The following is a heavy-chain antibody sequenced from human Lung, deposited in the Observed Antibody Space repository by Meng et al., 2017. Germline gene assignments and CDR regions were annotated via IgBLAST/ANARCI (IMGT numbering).Heavy chain of an antibody. CDR2: INHSGST. CDR1: GGSFSGYY. CDR3: ARPKQANWYFDL. D-gene: IGHD1/OR15-1a*01. V-gene: IGHV4-34*01. J-gene: IGHJ2*01. Sequence: QVQRQQGGAGLLKPSETLSLTCAVYGGSFSGYYWSWIRQPPGKGLEWIGEINHSGSTNYNPSLKSRVTISVDTSKNQFSLKLSSVTAADTAVYYCARPKQANWYFDLWGRGTLSPSPQ.